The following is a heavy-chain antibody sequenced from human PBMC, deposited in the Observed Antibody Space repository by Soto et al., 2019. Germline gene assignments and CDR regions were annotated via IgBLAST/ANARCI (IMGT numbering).Heavy chain of an antibody. D-gene: IGHD3-10*01. Sequence: QVQLQESGPGLVKPSGTLSLTCAVSGGSISSSNWWSWVRHPPGKGLEWIGEIYHSGSTNYNPSLKSRVTISVDKSKNQFSLKLSSVTAADTAVYYCARDPVILWFGDHNRGFDYWGQGTLVTVSS. CDR1: GGSISSSNW. CDR2: IYHSGST. J-gene: IGHJ4*02. CDR3: ARDPVILWFGDHNRGFDY. V-gene: IGHV4-4*02.